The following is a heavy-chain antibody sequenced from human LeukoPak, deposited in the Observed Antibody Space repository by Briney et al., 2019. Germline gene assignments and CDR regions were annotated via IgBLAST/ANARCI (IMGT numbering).Heavy chain of an antibody. CDR1: GFPFSTYA. J-gene: IGHJ4*02. D-gene: IGHD4-17*01. V-gene: IGHV3-23*01. Sequence: GGSLRLSCAASGFPFSTYAMGWVRQVPEKGLEWVSFINAGGATTYYTDSVKGRFTISRDNSKNLLYLQMNSLRDEDTAVYYCARLSTVTTSFDYWGQGTLVTVSS. CDR2: INAGGATT. CDR3: ARLSTVTTSFDY.